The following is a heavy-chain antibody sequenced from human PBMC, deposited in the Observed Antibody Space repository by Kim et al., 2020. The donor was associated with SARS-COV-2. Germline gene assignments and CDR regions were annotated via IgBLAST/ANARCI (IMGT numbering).Heavy chain of an antibody. Sequence: GGSLRLSCAASGLTFSSYAMSWVRQAPGKGLEWVSAISGSGGSTYYADSVKGRFTISRDNSKNTLYLQMNSLRAEDTAVYYCAKEYIAAAINALYGMDVWGQGTTVTVSS. D-gene: IGHD6-13*01. CDR3: AKEYIAAAINALYGMDV. CDR1: GLTFSSYA. V-gene: IGHV3-23*01. CDR2: ISGSGGST. J-gene: IGHJ6*02.